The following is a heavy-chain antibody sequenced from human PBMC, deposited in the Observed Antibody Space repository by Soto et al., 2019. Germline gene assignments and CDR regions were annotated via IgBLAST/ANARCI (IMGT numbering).Heavy chain of an antibody. D-gene: IGHD2-2*02. CDR2: INISNGNT. Sequence: ASVKVFCKASGYTFKSYQRYWVRQAPGQRLECMGWINISNGNTEYSQNFQGRVTMTRDTSESIAYMELSSLRSEDTAVYYCARDTDSTWANTLDYWG. J-gene: IGHJ4*01. CDR3: ARDTDSTWANTLDY. CDR1: GYTFKSYQ. V-gene: IGHV1-3*04.